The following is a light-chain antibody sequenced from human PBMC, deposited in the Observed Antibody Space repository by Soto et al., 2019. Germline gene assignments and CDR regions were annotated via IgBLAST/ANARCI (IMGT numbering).Light chain of an antibody. V-gene: IGLV2-14*01. J-gene: IGLJ2*01. Sequence: QSVLTQPASVSGSPGQSITISCTGTSSDVGGYDYVSWYQQHPGKAPKLILFGVSNRPSGISHRFSGSKSGNTASLIISGLQADDEADYYCSSSGGRNTLIFGGGTKLTVL. CDR1: SSDVGGYDY. CDR2: GVS. CDR3: SSSGGRNTLI.